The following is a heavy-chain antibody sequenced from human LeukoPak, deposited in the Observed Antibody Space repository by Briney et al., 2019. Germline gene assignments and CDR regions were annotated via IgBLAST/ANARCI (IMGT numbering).Heavy chain of an antibody. V-gene: IGHV1-69*01. J-gene: IGHJ6*03. CDR1: GGTFSSYA. CDR2: IIPIFGTA. CDR3: ARDPQPDSSGPLLGCYYMDV. Sequence: SVKVSCKASGGTFSSYAISWVRQAPGQGLEWMGGIIPIFGTANYAQKFQGRVTITADESTSTAYMELSGLRSEDTAVYYCARDPQPDSSGPLLGCYYMDVWGKGTTVTVSS. D-gene: IGHD3-22*01.